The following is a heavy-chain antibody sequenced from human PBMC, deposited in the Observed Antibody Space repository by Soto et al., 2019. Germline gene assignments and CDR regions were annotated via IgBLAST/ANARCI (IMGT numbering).Heavy chain of an antibody. Sequence: QVHLVQSGAEVKKAGSSVKVSCKTSGGPFGSFSLTWVRQAPGQGLEWMGGIIPVFGTADYAQKFRGRVTFTADESTSTVYMEFSSLTPEDTAVYFCARGVERYRSGHYLDPWGQGTLVTVSS. CDR3: ARGVERYRSGHYLDP. CDR1: GGPFGSFS. CDR2: IIPVFGTA. J-gene: IGHJ5*02. V-gene: IGHV1-69*12. D-gene: IGHD6-19*01.